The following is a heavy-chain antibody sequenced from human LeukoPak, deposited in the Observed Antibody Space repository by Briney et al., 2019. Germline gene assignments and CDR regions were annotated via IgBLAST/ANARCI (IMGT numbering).Heavy chain of an antibody. V-gene: IGHV4-59*01. Sequence: SETLSLTCTVSGXSISNYYWSWIRQPPGKGLEWIGYIYYSGSTNYNPSLKSRVTILVDTPKNQFSLKVSSVTAADTAVYYCARGQYSGSCFDNWGQGSLVTVSS. J-gene: IGHJ4*02. CDR2: IYYSGST. CDR1: GXSISNYY. D-gene: IGHD1-26*01. CDR3: ARGQYSGSCFDN.